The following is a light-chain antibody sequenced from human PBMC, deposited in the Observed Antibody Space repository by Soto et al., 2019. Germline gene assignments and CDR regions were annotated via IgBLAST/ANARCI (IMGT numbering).Light chain of an antibody. J-gene: IGLJ2*01. CDR2: DVT. Sequence: QSVLTQPRSVSGSPGQSVTISCTGTSSDVGGYNYVSWYQQHPGKAPKLMIYDVTKRPSGVPDRFSGSKSGNTASLTISGLLAEDEADYYCCSYAGSYTLGVFGGGTKLTGL. V-gene: IGLV2-11*01. CDR1: SSDVGGYNY. CDR3: CSYAGSYTLGV.